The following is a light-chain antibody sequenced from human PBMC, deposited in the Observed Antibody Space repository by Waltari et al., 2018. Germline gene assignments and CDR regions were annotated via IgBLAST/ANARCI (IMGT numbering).Light chain of an antibody. J-gene: IGLJ1*01. Sequence: QSVLTQPPSASGTPGQRVSIPCSGSHSNLASHYLYWSQQPPGAAPKLLIYRNNQRPSGVPDRFSASKYGTSASLAISGLRSEDEAVYYCAAWDESHYVFGPGTKVTVL. CDR3: AAWDESHYV. CDR1: HSNLASHY. V-gene: IGLV1-47*01. CDR2: RNN.